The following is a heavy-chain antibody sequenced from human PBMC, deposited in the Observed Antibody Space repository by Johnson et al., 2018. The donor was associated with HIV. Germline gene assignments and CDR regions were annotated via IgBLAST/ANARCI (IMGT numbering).Heavy chain of an antibody. Sequence: QVQLVESGGGVVQPGTSLRLSCAASGFTFNSYAMHWVRQAPGKGLEWVALISYNGSHKYYADSVKGRFTISRDNSKNTLYLQMNSLRGEDTAVYYCARSMYWPDAFDIWGQGTMVTVSS. CDR3: ARSMYWPDAFDI. V-gene: IGHV3-30*14. J-gene: IGHJ3*02. D-gene: IGHD2-8*02. CDR2: ISYNGSHK. CDR1: GFTFNSYA.